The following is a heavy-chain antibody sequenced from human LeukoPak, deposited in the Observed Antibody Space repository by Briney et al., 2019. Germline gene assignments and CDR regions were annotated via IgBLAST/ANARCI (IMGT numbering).Heavy chain of an antibody. CDR2: IYTTGTA. D-gene: IGHD7-27*01. CDR1: GDFISGSY. J-gene: IGHJ4*02. Sequence: SETLSLTCTVSGDFISGSYWSWIRQPAGKGLEWIGRIYTTGTANYNPSLTSRVTMSVDASKKQLSLKLNSVTAADTAVYYCATVGGEGGFLHYWGQGILVAVSS. V-gene: IGHV4-4*07. CDR3: ATVGGEGGFLHY.